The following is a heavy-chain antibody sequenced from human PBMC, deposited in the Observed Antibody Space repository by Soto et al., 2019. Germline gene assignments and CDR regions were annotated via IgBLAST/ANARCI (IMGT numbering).Heavy chain of an antibody. Sequence: EVQLLESGGGLVQPGGSVRLSCAVSGFSFSTYGVTWVRQAPGKGLEWVSGVSGGSGVTHYADSVKGRFTITGDNSKNTVYLHMNSLRVEDTAGYYCAKWNGYGDYWGQGTLVTVSS. CDR2: VSGGSGVT. J-gene: IGHJ4*02. CDR1: GFSFSTYG. D-gene: IGHD1-1*01. V-gene: IGHV3-23*01. CDR3: AKWNGYGDY.